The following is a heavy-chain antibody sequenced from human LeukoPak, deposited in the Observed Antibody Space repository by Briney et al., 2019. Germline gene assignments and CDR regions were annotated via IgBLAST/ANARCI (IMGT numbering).Heavy chain of an antibody. J-gene: IGHJ6*03. Sequence: GGSLRHSCAASGLTFSSYGMHWVRQAPGKGLEWVAVIWYDGSNKYYADSVKGRFTISRDNSKNTLYLQMNSLRAEDTAVYYCAKEVSSWYHYYYYMDVWGKGTTVTVSS. D-gene: IGHD6-13*01. CDR2: IWYDGSNK. CDR1: GLTFSSYG. V-gene: IGHV3-33*06. CDR3: AKEVSSWYHYYYYMDV.